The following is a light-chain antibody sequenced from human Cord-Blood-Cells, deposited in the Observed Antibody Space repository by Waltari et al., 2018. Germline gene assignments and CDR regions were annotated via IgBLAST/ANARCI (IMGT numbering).Light chain of an antibody. CDR1: SSDLGGYNH. V-gene: IGLV2-8*01. J-gene: IGLJ3*02. CDR3: SSYAGSNNLV. Sequence: QSALTQPPSASGPPGQSVTISCTGTSSDLGGYNHVSWYQQPPGKAPKLMIYEVSKRPSGFPDRFSGSKSGNTASLTVSGLLAEDEADYYCSSYAGSNNLVFGGGTKLTVL. CDR2: EVS.